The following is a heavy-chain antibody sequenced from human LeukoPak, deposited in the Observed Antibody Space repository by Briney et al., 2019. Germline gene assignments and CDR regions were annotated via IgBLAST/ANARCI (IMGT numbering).Heavy chain of an antibody. CDR1: GFTFSSYA. Sequence: GGSLRLSCAASGFTFSSYAMSWVRLAPGKGLEWVSAISGSGGSTYYADSVKGRFTISRDNAKNSLYLQMNSLRAEDTAVYYCARDPLPDHCSGGSCYSVNWFDPWGQGTLVTVSS. V-gene: IGHV3-23*01. CDR3: ARDPLPDHCSGGSCYSVNWFDP. D-gene: IGHD2-15*01. J-gene: IGHJ5*02. CDR2: ISGSGGST.